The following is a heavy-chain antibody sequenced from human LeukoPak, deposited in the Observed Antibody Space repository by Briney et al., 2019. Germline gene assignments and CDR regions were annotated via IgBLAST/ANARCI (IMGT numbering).Heavy chain of an antibody. J-gene: IGHJ4*02. CDR3: AREEEYTNEFDH. Sequence: PSETLSLTCTVSGGSISSYYWSWIRQPPGKGLEWIGYIYYSGSTNYNPSLKSRVTISVDTSKNLFSLKLSSVTAADTAVYYCAREEEYTNEFDHWGQGTLVTVSS. CDR2: IYYSGST. CDR1: GGSISSYY. V-gene: IGHV4-59*01. D-gene: IGHD6-6*01.